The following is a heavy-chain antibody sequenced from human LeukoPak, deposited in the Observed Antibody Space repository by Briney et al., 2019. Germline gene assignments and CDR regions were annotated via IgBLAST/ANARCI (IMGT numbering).Heavy chain of an antibody. CDR1: GFTFSSYG. CDR2: IWYDGSNK. V-gene: IGHV3-33*01. CDR3: ARDSGNYYDSSGYFTMNGMDV. J-gene: IGHJ6*02. Sequence: GRSLRLSCAASGFTFSSYGMHWVRQAPGKGLEWVAVIWYDGSNKYYADSVKGRFAISRDNSKNTLYLQMNSLRAEDTAVYYCARDSGNYYDSSGYFTMNGMDVWGQGTTVTVSS. D-gene: IGHD3-22*01.